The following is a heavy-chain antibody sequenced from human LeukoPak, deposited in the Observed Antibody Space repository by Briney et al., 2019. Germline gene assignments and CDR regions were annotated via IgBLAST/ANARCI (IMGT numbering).Heavy chain of an antibody. CDR3: VRVRNDDYYYGMDV. CDR2: TYYNSKRYT. V-gene: IGHV6-1*01. CDR1: GDSVSTASNA. J-gene: IGHJ6*02. Sequence: SQTLSLTCAISGDSVSTASNAWYWIRQSPSRGLEWLGRTYYNSKRYTDYAVSVSGRTTMNPDTSRNQLSLQLSFVTPEDTAVYYCVRVRNDDYYYGMDVWGQGTTVTVSS. D-gene: IGHD1-1*01.